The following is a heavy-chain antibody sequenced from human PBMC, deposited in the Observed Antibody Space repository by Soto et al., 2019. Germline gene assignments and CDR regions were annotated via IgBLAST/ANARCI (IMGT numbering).Heavy chain of an antibody. D-gene: IGHD2-2*01. CDR3: ARDSRGSIASDY. J-gene: IGHJ4*02. CDR2: IKQDGSEK. Sequence: GGSLRRYCAAPGVSRSSYRMSWVRQAPGKGLEWVANIKQDGSEKYYVDSVKGRFTISRDNAKNSLYLQMNSLRAEDTAVYYCARDSRGSIASDYWGQGTLVTVSS. V-gene: IGHV3-7*01. CDR1: GVSRSSYR.